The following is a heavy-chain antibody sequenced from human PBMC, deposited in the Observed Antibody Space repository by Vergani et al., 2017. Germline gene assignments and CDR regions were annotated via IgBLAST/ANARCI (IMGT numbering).Heavy chain of an antibody. V-gene: IGHV4-39*07. D-gene: IGHD3-16*01. CDR2: IYTSGAT. CDR3: ARDRDPYIWGNFDL. J-gene: IGHJ4*02. CDR1: GGSITYGAFY. Sequence: QVRLQESGPGLVKPSETLSLTCTVSGGSITYGAFYWGWIRQSPGKGLEWIGSIYTSGATNYNPSLRSRAIMSVDASKKQFSLKLTSVTAADTAVYFCARDRDPYIWGNFDLWGQGTQVTVSS.